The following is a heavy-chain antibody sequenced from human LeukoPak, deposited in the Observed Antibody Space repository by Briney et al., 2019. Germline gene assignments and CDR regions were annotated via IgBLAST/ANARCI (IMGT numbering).Heavy chain of an antibody. Sequence: GASVKVSCKASGYTFTSYDINWVRQARGQRLEWIGWIVVGSGNTNYAQKFQERVTITRDMSTSTAYMELSSLRSEDTAVYYCAAEVRGSASSWGQGTLVTVSS. D-gene: IGHD3-10*01. CDR3: AAEVRGSASS. CDR1: GYTFTSYD. V-gene: IGHV1-58*02. CDR2: IVVGSGNT. J-gene: IGHJ5*02.